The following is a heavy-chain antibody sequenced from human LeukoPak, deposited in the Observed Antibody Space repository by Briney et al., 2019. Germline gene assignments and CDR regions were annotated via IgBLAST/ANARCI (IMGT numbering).Heavy chain of an antibody. V-gene: IGHV3-23*01. Sequence: GGSLRLSCAASGFSFSTYAISWARQAPGKWLEWVSGISGSGETSYYAASVKGRLTISRDNSSNTLYLQMTSLRADDTAVYYCVRRGSGSSSPFAYWGQGALVIVSS. CDR3: VRRGSGSSSPFAY. J-gene: IGHJ4*02. CDR1: GFSFSTYA. CDR2: ISGSGETS. D-gene: IGHD6-6*01.